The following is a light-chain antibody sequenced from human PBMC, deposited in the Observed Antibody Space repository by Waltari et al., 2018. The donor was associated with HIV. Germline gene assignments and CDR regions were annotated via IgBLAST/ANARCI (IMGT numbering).Light chain of an antibody. J-gene: IGLJ2*01. CDR3: QVWVDSRDVAVI. CDR1: NIGGKL. Sequence: SYALTQPPSVSVAPAKTARITCGGDNIGGKLVNWYQQKPGQAPVLVICDDSDRPSGIPERFSGSNSGNTATLTISRVEGGDEADYYCQVWVDSRDVAVIFGGGTKLTVL. CDR2: DDS. V-gene: IGLV3-21*04.